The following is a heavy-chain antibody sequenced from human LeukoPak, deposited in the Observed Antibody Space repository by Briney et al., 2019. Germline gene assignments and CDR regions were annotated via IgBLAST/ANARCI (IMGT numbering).Heavy chain of an antibody. CDR2: ISSNVGST. CDR1: GFTFSSYA. CDR3: ARGEGGYFDS. D-gene: IGHD1-26*01. J-gene: IGHJ4*02. Sequence: VGSLRLSSAASGFTFSSYAMHWVCHAPGRGLEYVSAISSNVGSTYYANSVKGRFTISRDNSKNTLYLQMGSLRAEDMAVYYCARGEGGYFDSWGQGTLVTVSS. V-gene: IGHV3-64*01.